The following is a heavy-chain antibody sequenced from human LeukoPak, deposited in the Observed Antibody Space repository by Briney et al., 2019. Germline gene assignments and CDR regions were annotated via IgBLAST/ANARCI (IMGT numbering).Heavy chain of an antibody. D-gene: IGHD3-22*01. J-gene: IGHJ1*01. CDR2: IRYDGSNK. CDR1: GFTFSSYG. V-gene: IGHV3-30*02. CDR3: AKRKSEYYYDSSGYREYFQH. Sequence: GGSLRLSCAASGFTFSSYGMHWVRQAPGKGLEWVAFIRYDGSNKYYADSVKGRFTISRDNSKNTLYLQMNSLRAEDTAVYYCAKRKSEYYYDSSGYREYFQHWGQGTLVTVSS.